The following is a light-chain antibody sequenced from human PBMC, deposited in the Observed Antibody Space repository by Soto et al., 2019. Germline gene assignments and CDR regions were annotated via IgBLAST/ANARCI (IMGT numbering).Light chain of an antibody. Sequence: DIQLTQSPSFLSASVGDRVTITCRASQGISSYLAWYQQKPGKAPKLLIYAASTLQSGVPSRFSGSVSGTEFTLTISRLQPEDFATYYCQQLNSYPQTFGQGTKLEIK. CDR2: AAS. CDR3: QQLNSYPQT. J-gene: IGKJ2*01. V-gene: IGKV1-9*01. CDR1: QGISSY.